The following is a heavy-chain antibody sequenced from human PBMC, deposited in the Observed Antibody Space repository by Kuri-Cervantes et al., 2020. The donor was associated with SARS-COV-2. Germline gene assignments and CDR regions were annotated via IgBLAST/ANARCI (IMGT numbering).Heavy chain of an antibody. V-gene: IGHV4-30-4*01. CDR1: GGSISSGDYY. D-gene: IGHD5-18*01. CDR3: ARDANTADPHAFDI. J-gene: IGHJ3*02. Sequence: LRLSCTVSGGSISSGDYYWSWIRQPPGKGLEWIGYIYYGGSTYYNPSLKSRVTISVDTSKNQFSLKLSSVTAADTAVYYCARDANTADPHAFDIWGQGTMVTVSS. CDR2: IYYGGST.